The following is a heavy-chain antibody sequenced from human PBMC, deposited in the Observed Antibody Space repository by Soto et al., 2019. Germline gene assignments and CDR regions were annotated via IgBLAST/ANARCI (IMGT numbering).Heavy chain of an antibody. Sequence: HPGGSLRLSCAASGFTFSSYAMHWVRQAPGKGLEWVAVISYDGSNKYYADSVKGRFTISRDNSKNTLYLQMNSLRAEDTAVYYCAKESSSRAYYYYGMDVWGQGTTVTVSS. J-gene: IGHJ6*02. V-gene: IGHV3-30-3*01. CDR3: AKESSSRAYYYYGMDV. CDR1: GFTFSSYA. CDR2: ISYDGSNK. D-gene: IGHD6-6*01.